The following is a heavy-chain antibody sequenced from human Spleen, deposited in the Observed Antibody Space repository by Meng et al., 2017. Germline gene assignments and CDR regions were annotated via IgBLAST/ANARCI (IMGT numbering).Heavy chain of an antibody. Sequence: GESLKISCAASGFTFSDYGMHWVRQAPGKGLEWVAVIWYDGTNTYLADSVKGRFTISRESSNHTLYLQMNSLRADDTAVYYCARDKENGDSRFDSWGQGTLVTVSS. CDR1: GFTFSDYG. CDR3: ARDKENGDSRFDS. J-gene: IGHJ4*02. V-gene: IGHV3-33*01. D-gene: IGHD4-17*01. CDR2: IWYDGTNT.